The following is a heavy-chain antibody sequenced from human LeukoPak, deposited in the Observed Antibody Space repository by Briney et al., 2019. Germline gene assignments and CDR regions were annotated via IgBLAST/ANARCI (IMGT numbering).Heavy chain of an antibody. CDR2: IYYSGST. V-gene: IGHV4-61*08. J-gene: IGHJ4*02. CDR1: GGSISSGGYS. Sequence: SETLSLTCAVSGGSISSGGYSWSWIRQPPGKGLEWIGYIYYSGSTNYNPSLKSRVTISVDTSKNQFSLKLSSVTAADTAVYYCARERCSGGSCYLGYWGQGTLVTVSS. CDR3: ARERCSGGSCYLGY. D-gene: IGHD2-15*01.